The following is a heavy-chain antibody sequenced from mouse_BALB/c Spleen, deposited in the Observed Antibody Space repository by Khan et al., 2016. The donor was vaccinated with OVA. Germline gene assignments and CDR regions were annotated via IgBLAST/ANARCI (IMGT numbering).Heavy chain of an antibody. J-gene: IGHJ4*01. D-gene: IGHD1-1*01. V-gene: IGHV1S56*01. CDR1: GSTFTNFY. CDR2: IYPGNVNA. Sequence: QVQLQQSGPELVKPGASVRISCKASGSTFTNFYIHWVKQRPGQGLEWIGWIYPGNVNAKYNDNFKGKATLTADKSSSTAYMLLSSLTSEDSAVYLSARGDYYGTYAMDYWGQGTSVIVSS. CDR3: ARGDYYGTYAMDY.